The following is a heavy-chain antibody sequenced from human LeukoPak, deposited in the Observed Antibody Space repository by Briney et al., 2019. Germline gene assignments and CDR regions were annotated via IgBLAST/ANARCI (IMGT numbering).Heavy chain of an antibody. CDR3: ARANYYDSNRYSPFDD. Sequence: GGSLRFSCAASGFTFHDFSMHWVRQTPGKGLEWVSGISWNSVNIGYADSVKGRFTISRDNAKNSLFPQMDSLRPEDTALYYCARANYYDSNRYSPFDDWGQGTLVTVSS. J-gene: IGHJ4*02. D-gene: IGHD3-22*01. CDR1: GFTFHDFS. V-gene: IGHV3-9*01. CDR2: ISWNSVNI.